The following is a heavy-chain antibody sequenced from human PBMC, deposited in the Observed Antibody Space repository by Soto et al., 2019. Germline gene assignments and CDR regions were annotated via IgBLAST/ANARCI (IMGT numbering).Heavy chain of an antibody. CDR2: SSNSGTFT. J-gene: IGHJ4*02. V-gene: IGHV3-11*06. D-gene: IGHD3-10*02. Sequence: GGSLRLSCEGSGFTFSDYYMSWIRQAPGRGLEWISYSSNSGTFTRYSDSVKGRFSISRDNTKNFLYLQMNSLRAEDTAVYYCARSGDNYDVLDYWGQGTPVTVSS. CDR1: GFTFSDYY. CDR3: ARSGDNYDVLDY.